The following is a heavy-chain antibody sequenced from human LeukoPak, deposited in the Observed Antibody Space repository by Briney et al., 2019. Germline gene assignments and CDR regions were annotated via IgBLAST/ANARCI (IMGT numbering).Heavy chain of an antibody. J-gene: IGHJ4*02. CDR2: IRYDGSNK. CDR3: ARGRYYGDYLDF. CDR1: GFTFSSYG. V-gene: IGHV3-30*02. D-gene: IGHD4-17*01. Sequence: GGSLRLSCAASGFTFSSYGMHWVRQAPGKGLEWVAFIRYDGSNKYYADSVKGRFTISRDNSKNTLYLQMNSLRAEDMAVYYCARGRYYGDYLDFWGQGTLVTVSS.